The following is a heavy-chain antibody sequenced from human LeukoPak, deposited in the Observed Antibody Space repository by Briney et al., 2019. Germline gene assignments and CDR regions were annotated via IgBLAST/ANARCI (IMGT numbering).Heavy chain of an antibody. Sequence: GGSLRLSCAASGFTFSSYWMTWVRQVPGKGLEWVANIKQDGSEKYYVDSVKGRFIISRDNAKNSLYLQMNSLRAEDTAVYYCARDSGSPYYDNSGYYYQRAFDIWGQGTMVTVSS. CDR1: GFTFSSYW. V-gene: IGHV3-7*01. D-gene: IGHD3-22*01. CDR3: ARDSGSPYYDNSGYYYQRAFDI. J-gene: IGHJ3*02. CDR2: IKQDGSEK.